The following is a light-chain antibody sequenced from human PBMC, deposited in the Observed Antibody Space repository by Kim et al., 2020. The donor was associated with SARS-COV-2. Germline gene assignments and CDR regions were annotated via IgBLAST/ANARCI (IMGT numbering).Light chain of an antibody. CDR2: DNN. J-gene: IGLJ3*02. V-gene: IGLV1-51*01. Sequence: QSVLTQPPSVSAAPGQKVTISCSGSSSNVGTNLVSWYQQLPGTAPKLLIYDNNKRPSGIPDRFSGSKSGTSAALGITGLQTGDEADYYCGTWDSSLSAGVFGGGTKLTVL. CDR3: GTWDSSLSAGV. CDR1: SSNVGTNL.